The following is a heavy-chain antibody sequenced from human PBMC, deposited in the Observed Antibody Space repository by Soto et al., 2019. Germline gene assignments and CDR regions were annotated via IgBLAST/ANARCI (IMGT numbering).Heavy chain of an antibody. Sequence: PGGSLRLSCAASGFTFSSYGMHWVRQAPGKGLEWVAVISYDGSNKYYADSVKGRFTISRDNSKNTLYLQMNSLRAEDTAVYYCAKDLGYDFWSGLDYWGQGTLVTVSS. CDR2: ISYDGSNK. J-gene: IGHJ4*02. D-gene: IGHD3-3*01. CDR1: GFTFSSYG. CDR3: AKDLGYDFWSGLDY. V-gene: IGHV3-30*18.